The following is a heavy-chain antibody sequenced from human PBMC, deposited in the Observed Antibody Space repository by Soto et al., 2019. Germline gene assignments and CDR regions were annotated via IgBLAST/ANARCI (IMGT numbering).Heavy chain of an antibody. D-gene: IGHD6-25*01. CDR3: AREGGSETLQPSYNWFDT. CDR2: INANNGGA. Sequence: QVQLVQSGAEGKKPGASVRVSCKASGYTFTDYHIHWVRQAPGQGLEFMGWINANNGGAGSAQQFQGRVTVTRDTSITTVYMELSNLRTDDTAVYYCAREGGSETLQPSYNWFDTWGQGTLVTVSS. V-gene: IGHV1-2*02. J-gene: IGHJ5*02. CDR1: GYTFTDYH.